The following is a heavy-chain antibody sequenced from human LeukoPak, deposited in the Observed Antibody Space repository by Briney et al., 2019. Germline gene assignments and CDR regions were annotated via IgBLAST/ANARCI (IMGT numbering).Heavy chain of an antibody. Sequence: GASVKVSCKASGYTFTSYGISWVRQAPGQGLEWMGRMIPILGIANYAQKFQGRVTITADKSTSTAYMELSSLRSEDTAVYYCARDADNYDILTGYYENDYWGQGTLVTVSS. J-gene: IGHJ4*02. V-gene: IGHV1-69*04. CDR1: GYTFTSYG. CDR2: MIPILGIA. CDR3: ARDADNYDILTGYYENDY. D-gene: IGHD3-9*01.